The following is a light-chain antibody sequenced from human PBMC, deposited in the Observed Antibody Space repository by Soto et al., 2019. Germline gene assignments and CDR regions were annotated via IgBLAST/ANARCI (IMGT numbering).Light chain of an antibody. CDR2: DVT. CDR1: SSDVGGYDH. J-gene: IGLJ3*02. Sequence: QYVLTQPASVSGSPGQSITISCTGTSSDVGGYDHVSWYQQHPGKAPKLIIYDVTVRPSGISPRFSGSKSDNTASLAVSGLQPEDEADYYCSSYTNKDTLLFGGGTKLTVL. CDR3: SSYTNKDTLL. V-gene: IGLV2-14*03.